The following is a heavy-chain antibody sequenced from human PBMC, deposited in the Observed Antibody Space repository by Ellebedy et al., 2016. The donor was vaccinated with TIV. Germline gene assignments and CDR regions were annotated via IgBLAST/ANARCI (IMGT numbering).Heavy chain of an antibody. CDR1: AGTFSSYA. CDR2: IITILGIA. J-gene: IGHJ4*02. V-gene: IGHV1-69*04. CDR3: ARAGGGYCSGGSCYSSLDY. Sequence: SVKVSCKASAGTFSSYAISWVRQSPGQGLEWMGRIITILGIANYAQKFQGRVTITADKSTSTAYMELSSLRSEDTAVYYCARAGGGYCSGGSCYSSLDYWGQGTLVTVSS. D-gene: IGHD2-15*01.